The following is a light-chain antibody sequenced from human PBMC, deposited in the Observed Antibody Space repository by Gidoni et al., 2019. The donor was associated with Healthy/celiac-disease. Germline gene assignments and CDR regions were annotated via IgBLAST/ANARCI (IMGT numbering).Light chain of an antibody. CDR2: AAS. Sequence: DIQMTQSPSSLSASVGDRVTITGRASQGISSYLNWYQQKPGKVPKLLIYAASSLQSGVPSRFSGSGSGTDFTLTISSLQPEDFATYYCQQSYSTLYTFGQGTKLEIK. CDR3: QQSYSTLYT. CDR1: QGISSY. V-gene: IGKV1-39*01. J-gene: IGKJ2*01.